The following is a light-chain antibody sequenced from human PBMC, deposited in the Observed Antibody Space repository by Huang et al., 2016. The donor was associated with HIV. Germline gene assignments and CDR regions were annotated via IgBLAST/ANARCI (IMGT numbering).Light chain of an antibody. CDR1: QSVSSY. CDR3: QQRSNWPRT. J-gene: IGKJ1*01. CDR2: DAS. V-gene: IGKV3-11*01. Sequence: EIVLTQSPATLSLSPGERATLSCRASQSVSSYLAWYQQKPGQAPRLLIYDASNRATGIPAGFRGSGSGTDFTLTISSLEPEDFAVYYCQQRSNWPRTFGQGTKVEIK.